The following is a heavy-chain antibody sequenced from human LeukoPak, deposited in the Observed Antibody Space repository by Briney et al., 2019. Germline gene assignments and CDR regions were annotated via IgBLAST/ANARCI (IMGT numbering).Heavy chain of an antibody. CDR2: IIPIFGTA. D-gene: IGHD4-17*01. J-gene: IGHJ6*03. Sequence: SVKVSCKASGGTFSSYAISWVRQAPGQGLEWMGRIIPIFGTANYAQKFQGRVTITADKSTSTAYMELSSLRSEDTAVYYCARAGDSGDFPLGYFYYMDVWGKGTTVTVSS. CDR1: GGTFSSYA. V-gene: IGHV1-69*06. CDR3: ARAGDSGDFPLGYFYYMDV.